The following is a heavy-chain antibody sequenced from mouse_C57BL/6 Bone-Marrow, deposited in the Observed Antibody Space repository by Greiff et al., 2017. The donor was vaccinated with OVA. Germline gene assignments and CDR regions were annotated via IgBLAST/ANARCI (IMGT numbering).Heavy chain of an antibody. CDR1: GYTFTDYN. D-gene: IGHD2-3*01. V-gene: IGHV1-18*01. CDR3: ARYDGYSYYAMDY. CDR2: INPNNGGT. J-gene: IGHJ4*01. Sequence: EVKLVESGPELVKPGASVKIPCKASGYTFTDYNMDWVKQSHGKSLEWIGDINPNNGGTIYNQKFKGKATLTVDKSSSTAYMELRSLTSEDTAVYYCARYDGYSYYAMDYWGQGTSVTVSS.